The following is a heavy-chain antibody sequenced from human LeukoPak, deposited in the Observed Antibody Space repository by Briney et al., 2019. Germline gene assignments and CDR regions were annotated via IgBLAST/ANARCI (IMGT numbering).Heavy chain of an antibody. V-gene: IGHV3-23*01. D-gene: IGHD2-15*01. J-gene: IGHJ4*02. CDR1: GFTFSSYA. CDR2: ISGSGDTT. Sequence: TGGSLRLSCAASGFTFSSYAMSWVRQAPGKGLEWVSSISGSGDTTYYADSVKGRFIISRDLSKNTLYLQMNSLRAEDTAVYYCAKCTGGSCYSTFDYWGQGTLVTVSS. CDR3: AKCTGGSCYSTFDY.